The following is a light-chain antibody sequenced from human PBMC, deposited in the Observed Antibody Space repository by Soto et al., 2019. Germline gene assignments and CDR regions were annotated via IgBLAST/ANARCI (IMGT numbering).Light chain of an antibody. V-gene: IGKV1-5*01. Sequence: DIQMTQSPSYVSASVVDRVTITCRASQSIRSWLAWYQQKPGKAPKLLIYDAYSLESGVPSRFSGRRSGTEFTLTIAGLQPEDFATYYCQQYESYSPLTFGGGTKVDIK. CDR1: QSIRSW. CDR3: QQYESYSPLT. CDR2: DAY. J-gene: IGKJ4*01.